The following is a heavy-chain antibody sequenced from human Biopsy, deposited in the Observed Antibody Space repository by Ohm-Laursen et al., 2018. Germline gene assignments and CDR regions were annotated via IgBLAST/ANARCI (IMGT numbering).Heavy chain of an antibody. Sequence: LSLTCTVSGASISAYYWSWIRQPPGKGLEWIAYISARDGVVYYADSVKGRFTISRDNTNNSLYLQMTSLRPEDTAVFYCARGKYKDFSTGLPRPYHYTLDFWGPGTTVTVSS. CDR2: ISARDGVV. J-gene: IGHJ6*02. D-gene: IGHD3-22*01. V-gene: IGHV3-11*01. CDR3: ARGKYKDFSTGLPRPYHYTLDF. CDR1: GASISAYY.